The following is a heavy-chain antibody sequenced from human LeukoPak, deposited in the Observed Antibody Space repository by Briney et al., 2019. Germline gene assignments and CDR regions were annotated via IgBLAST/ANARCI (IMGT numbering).Heavy chain of an antibody. CDR3: ARGHYYGSGPNDY. D-gene: IGHD3-10*01. V-gene: IGHV1-2*02. Sequence: ASVKVSCKASGYTFTGYYMHWVRQAPGQGLEWMGWTNPNSGGTNYAQKFQGRVTMTRDTSISTAYMELSRLRSDDTAVYYCARGHYYGSGPNDYWGQGTLVTVSS. CDR2: TNPNSGGT. CDR1: GYTFTGYY. J-gene: IGHJ4*02.